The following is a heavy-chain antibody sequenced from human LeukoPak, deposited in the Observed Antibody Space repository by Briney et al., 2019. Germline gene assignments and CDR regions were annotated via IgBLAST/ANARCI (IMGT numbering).Heavy chain of an antibody. Sequence: PGGSLRLSCAASGFTFGSYAMHWVRQAPGKGLEWVAVISYDGSNKYYADSVKGRFTISRDNSTNTLYLQMNSLRPEDTVVYYCARAAYERGYFDYWGQGTLVTVSS. J-gene: IGHJ4*02. V-gene: IGHV3-30*04. CDR2: ISYDGSNK. CDR3: ARAAYERGYFDY. D-gene: IGHD5-12*01. CDR1: GFTFGSYA.